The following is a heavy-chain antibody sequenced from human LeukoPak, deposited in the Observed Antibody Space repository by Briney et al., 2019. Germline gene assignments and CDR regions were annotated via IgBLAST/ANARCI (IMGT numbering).Heavy chain of an antibody. Sequence: PGGSLRLSCAASGFTFSNYAMHWVRQAPGKGLEWVAVISYDGSNKYYADSVKGRFTISRDNSKNTLYLQMNSLRAEDTAVYYCARDQDSSLSQSPLYFDYWGQGTLVTVSS. D-gene: IGHD6-6*01. CDR3: ARDQDSSLSQSPLYFDY. CDR2: ISYDGSNK. V-gene: IGHV3-30*04. CDR1: GFTFSNYA. J-gene: IGHJ4*02.